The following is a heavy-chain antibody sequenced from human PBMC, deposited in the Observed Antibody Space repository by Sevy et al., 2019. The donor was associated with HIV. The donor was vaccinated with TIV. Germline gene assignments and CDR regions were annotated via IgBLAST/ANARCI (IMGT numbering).Heavy chain of an antibody. CDR2: ISDRSDTI. CDR3: ARVRDRYCSGGSCYYGYFFDY. Sequence: GSLRLSCAASGFIFSNYYMTCVRQAPGKGLEWVSYISDRSDTISYADSVKGRFTISRDNAKNALYLQMSSLRGEDTAVYYCARVRDRYCSGGSCYYGYFFDYWGQGTLVTVSS. D-gene: IGHD2-15*01. CDR1: GFIFSNYY. V-gene: IGHV3-48*01. J-gene: IGHJ4*02.